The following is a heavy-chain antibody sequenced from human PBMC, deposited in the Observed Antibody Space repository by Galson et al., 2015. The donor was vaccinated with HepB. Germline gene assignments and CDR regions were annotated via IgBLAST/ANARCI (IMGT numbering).Heavy chain of an antibody. CDR1: GFTFSSYA. D-gene: IGHD6-19*01. CDR3: AKDSEWLSDAFDI. V-gene: IGHV3-23*01. J-gene: IGHJ3*02. CDR2: ISGSGGST. Sequence: SLRLSCAASGFTFSSYAMSWVRQAPGKGLEWVSAISGSGGSTYYADSVKGRFTISRDNSKNTLYLQMNSLRAEDTAVYYCAKDSEWLSDAFDIWGQGTMVTVSS.